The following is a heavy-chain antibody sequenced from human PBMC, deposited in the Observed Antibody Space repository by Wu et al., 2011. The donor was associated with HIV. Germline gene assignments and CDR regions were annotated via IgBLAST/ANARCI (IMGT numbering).Heavy chain of an antibody. D-gene: IGHD3-22*01. J-gene: IGHJ5*02. V-gene: IGHV1-69*14. Sequence: QVQLVQSGAEVKKPGSSVKVSCKASGGTFSSYAISWVRQAPGQGLEWMGGIIPIFGTVNYAQKFQGRVTITADKSTSTAYMELSSLRSEDTAVYYCARDPSYYYDSSGYYPNWFDPWGQGTLVTVSS. CDR2: IIPIFGTV. CDR3: ARDPSYYYDSSGYYPNWFDP. CDR1: GGTFSSYA.